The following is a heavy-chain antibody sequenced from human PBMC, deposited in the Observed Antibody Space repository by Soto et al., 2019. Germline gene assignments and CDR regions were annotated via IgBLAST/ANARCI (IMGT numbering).Heavy chain of an antibody. J-gene: IGHJ6*02. V-gene: IGHV3-23*01. CDR3: ANRDTSMVTRYYYGMDV. CDR1: GFAFSSYD. D-gene: IGHD5-18*01. Sequence: EVQLLESGGGLVQPGGFLRLSCVASGFAFSSYDMSWVRQAPGKGLEWVSAISGSGGSTYYADSVKGRFTISRDNPKNTLYLQMNSLRAEDTAVYYCANRDTSMVTRYYYGMDVWGQGTTVTVSS. CDR2: ISGSGGST.